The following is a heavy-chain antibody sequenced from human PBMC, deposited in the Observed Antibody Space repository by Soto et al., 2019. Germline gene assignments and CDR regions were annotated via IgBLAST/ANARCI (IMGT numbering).Heavy chain of an antibody. V-gene: IGHV3-11*06. J-gene: IGHJ4*02. D-gene: IGHD1-1*01. Sequence: GGSLRLSCEGSGFTFSDYYISWVRQAPGKGLEWISYSSNSGTFSRYADSVKGRFSISRDNTKNLLYLQMNSLRAEDTAVYYCARSGDNYNRLDYWGQGTPVTVSS. CDR3: ARSGDNYNRLDY. CDR2: SSNSGTFS. CDR1: GFTFSDYY.